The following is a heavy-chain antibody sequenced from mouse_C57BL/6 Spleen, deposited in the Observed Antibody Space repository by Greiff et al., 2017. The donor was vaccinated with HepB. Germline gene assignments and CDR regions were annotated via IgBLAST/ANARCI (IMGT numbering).Heavy chain of an antibody. D-gene: IGHD1-1*01. CDR3: ARGDYGSSYGWYFDV. J-gene: IGHJ1*03. V-gene: IGHV3-1*01. CDR1: GYSITSGYD. Sequence: EVQGVESGPGMVKPSQSLSLTCTVTGYSITSGYDWHWIRHFPGNKLEWMGYISYSGSTNYNPSLKSRISITHDTSKNHFFLKLNSVTTEDTATYYCARGDYGSSYGWYFDVWGTGTTVTVSS. CDR2: ISYSGST.